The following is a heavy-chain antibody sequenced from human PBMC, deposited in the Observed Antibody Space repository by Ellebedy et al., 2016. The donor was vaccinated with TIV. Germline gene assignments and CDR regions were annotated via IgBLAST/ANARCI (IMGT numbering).Heavy chain of an antibody. CDR3: ARSDWQDVDLDRWYFDL. CDR1: GGSFSGYS. J-gene: IGHJ2*01. Sequence: SETLSLTCGIYGGSFSGYSWSWIRQSPGKGLEWIGEINHRGTTNYNPSLESRVSLSMDTSANKFAVRLNSVNAADTAVYYCARSDWQDVDLDRWYFDLWGRGTLVTVST. D-gene: IGHD2-21*01. V-gene: IGHV4-34*01. CDR2: INHRGTT.